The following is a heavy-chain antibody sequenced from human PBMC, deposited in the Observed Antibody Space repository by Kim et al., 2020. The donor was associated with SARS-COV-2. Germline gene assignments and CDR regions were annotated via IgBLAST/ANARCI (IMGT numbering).Heavy chain of an antibody. J-gene: IGHJ4*02. CDR2: IYPGDSDT. Sequence: GASLQISCKGSGYPFTSFWIGWVRQMPGKGLEWMGIIYPGDSDTRYSPSFQGHVTISADKSISAAFLQWNSLQASDSAMYYCARLVAGNYYFGYWGPGTLVTVSS. D-gene: IGHD6-19*01. CDR3: ARLVAGNYYFGY. V-gene: IGHV5-51*01. CDR1: GYPFTSFW.